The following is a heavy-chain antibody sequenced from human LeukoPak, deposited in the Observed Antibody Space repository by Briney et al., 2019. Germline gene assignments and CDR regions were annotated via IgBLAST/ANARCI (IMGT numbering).Heavy chain of an antibody. CDR1: GFTFTSSA. J-gene: IGHJ5*02. CDR2: IVVGSGNT. D-gene: IGHD6-13*01. CDR3: AADAQGYSSSWFDP. V-gene: IGHV1-58*01. Sequence: TSVKVSCKASGFTFTSSAVQWVRQARGQRLEWIGWIVVGSGNTNYAQRFQERVTFTRDMSTSTAYMELSSLRSEDTAVYYCAADAQGYSSSWFDPWGQGTLVTVSS.